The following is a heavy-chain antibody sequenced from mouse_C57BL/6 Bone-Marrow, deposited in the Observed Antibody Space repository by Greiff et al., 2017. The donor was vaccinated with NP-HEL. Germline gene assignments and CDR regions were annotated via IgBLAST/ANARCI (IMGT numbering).Heavy chain of an antibody. D-gene: IGHD2-3*01. Sequence: QVQLQQPGAELVKPGASVKMSCKASGYTFTSYWITWVKQRPGQGLEWIGDIYPGSGSTNYNEKFKSKATLTVDTSSSTAYMQRSSITSEDAAVYYCARAEDGYQYYFDYWGQGTTLTVSS. V-gene: IGHV1-55*01. CDR3: ARAEDGYQYYFDY. CDR1: GYTFTSYW. CDR2: IYPGSGST. J-gene: IGHJ2*01.